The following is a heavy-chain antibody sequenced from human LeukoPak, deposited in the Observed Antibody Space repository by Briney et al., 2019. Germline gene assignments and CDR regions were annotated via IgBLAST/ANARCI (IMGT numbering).Heavy chain of an antibody. CDR3: ARGGGEMGIWYYDFWSGYYNYYYYYMDV. V-gene: IGHV3-21*01. CDR1: GFTFSSYA. Sequence: GGSLRLSCAASGFTFSSYAMSWVRQAPGTGLKWVSRIYRDGSTTDYADSVKGRFTISRDNAKNSLYLQMNSLRAEDTAVYYCARGGGEMGIWYYDFWSGYYNYYYYYMDVWGKGTTVTVSS. CDR2: IYRDGSTT. D-gene: IGHD3-3*01. J-gene: IGHJ6*03.